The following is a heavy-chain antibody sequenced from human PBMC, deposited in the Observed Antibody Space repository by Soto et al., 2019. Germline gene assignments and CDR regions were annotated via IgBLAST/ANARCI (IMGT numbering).Heavy chain of an antibody. CDR1: GFTFSSHA. V-gene: IGHV3-23*01. D-gene: IGHD6-13*01. Sequence: EVQVLESGGGLVQPGGSLRLSCTASGFTFSSHAMTWVRQAPGKGLEWVSGLSDSGGSIYYADSVKGRFTISRDNSMNTLYLHMNTLRAEDTAVYYCAKVSSSWYAGFFDLWGQGTLVTVSS. J-gene: IGHJ4*02. CDR2: LSDSGGSI. CDR3: AKVSSSWYAGFFDL.